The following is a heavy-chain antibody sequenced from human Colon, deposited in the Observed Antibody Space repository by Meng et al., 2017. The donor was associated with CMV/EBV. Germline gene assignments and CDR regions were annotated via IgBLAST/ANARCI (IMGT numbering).Heavy chain of an antibody. D-gene: IGHD6-13*01. CDR1: GLTFNGHG. V-gene: IGHV3-30*02. CDR3: AREGYSNFDH. CDR2: IGSDGSNE. J-gene: IGHJ4*02. Sequence: GGSVRLSCVASGLTFNGHGIHWVRQAPGKGLEWVAFIGSDGSNERYADSVKGRSTISRDDSKNTLWLQMHSLRPEDTAVYFCAREGYSNFDHWGQGTLVTVSS.